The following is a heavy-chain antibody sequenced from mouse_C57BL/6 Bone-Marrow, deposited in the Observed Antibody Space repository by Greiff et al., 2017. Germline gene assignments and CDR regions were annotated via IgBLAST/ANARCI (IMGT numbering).Heavy chain of an antibody. CDR2: IWRGGST. CDR3: AGKRSSGWYFDF. D-gene: IGHD1-1*01. Sequence: QVQLKEPGPGLVQPSQSLSITCTVSGFSLTSYGVHWVRQSPGKGLEWLGVIWRGGSTDYNAAFISRLSISKDNSKGQVFFKMNSLQADDTAIYYCAGKRSSGWYFDFWGTGTTVTVSS. J-gene: IGHJ1*03. CDR1: GFSLTSYG. V-gene: IGHV2-2*01.